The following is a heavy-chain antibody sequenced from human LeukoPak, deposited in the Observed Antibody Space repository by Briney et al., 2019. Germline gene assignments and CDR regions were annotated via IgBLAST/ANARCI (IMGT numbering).Heavy chain of an antibody. CDR1: GFTFSSYG. V-gene: IGHV3-74*01. J-gene: IGHJ3*02. Sequence: GGSLRLSCAASGFTFSSYGMHWVRHAPGKGLVWVSRINSDGSSTSYADSVKGRFTISRDNAKNTLYLQMNSLRAEDTAVYYCARARGGHRPVAFDIWGQGTMVTVSS. CDR3: ARARGGHRPVAFDI. D-gene: IGHD3-10*01. CDR2: INSDGSST.